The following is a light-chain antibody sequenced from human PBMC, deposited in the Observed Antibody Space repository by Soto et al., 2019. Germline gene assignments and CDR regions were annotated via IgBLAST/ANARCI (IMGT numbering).Light chain of an antibody. CDR2: GAS. V-gene: IGKV3-15*01. Sequence: EIVMTQSPATLSVSPGERATLSCRASQSISNNLVWYQLQPGQAPRLLIYGASTRATGIPARFSGSGSGTDFTLTISRLEPEDSAVYYCQQRHMWPITFGQGTRLEI. J-gene: IGKJ5*01. CDR1: QSISNN. CDR3: QQRHMWPIT.